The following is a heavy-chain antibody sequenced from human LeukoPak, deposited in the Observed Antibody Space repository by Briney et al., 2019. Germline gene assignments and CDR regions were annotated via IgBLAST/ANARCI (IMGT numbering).Heavy chain of an antibody. D-gene: IGHD3-9*01. V-gene: IGHV4-4*07. CDR1: GGSMTSYY. J-gene: IGHJ4*02. CDR2: IYTSGNT. Sequence: SETLSLTCTVSGGSMTSYYWSWIRQPAGKGLEWIGRIYTSGNTNYNPSLKSRVTMSVDTSTNQFSLELRSVTAADTALYYCARDYNDILTGCFDYWGQGTLVTVSP. CDR3: ARDYNDILTGCFDY.